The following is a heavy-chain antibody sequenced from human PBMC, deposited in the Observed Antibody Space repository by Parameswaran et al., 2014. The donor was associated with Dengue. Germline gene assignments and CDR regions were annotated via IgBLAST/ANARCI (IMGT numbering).Heavy chain of an antibody. CDR3: ARVYYGSGSYLIYYGMDV. Sequence: ISSARLVRQAPGQGLEWMGWISAYNGNTNYAQKLQGRVTMTTDTSTSTAYMELRSLRSDDTAVYYCARVYYGSGSYLIYYGMDVWGQGTTVTVSS. CDR1: ISS. D-gene: IGHD3-10*01. J-gene: IGHJ6*02. CDR2: ISAYNGNT. V-gene: IGHV1-18*01.